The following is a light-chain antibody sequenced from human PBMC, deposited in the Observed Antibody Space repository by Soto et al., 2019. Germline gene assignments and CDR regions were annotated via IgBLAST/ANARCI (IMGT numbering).Light chain of an antibody. V-gene: IGKV1-5*01. CDR3: QQYNSYSWT. Sequence: DIQMTQSPSTLSASVVDRVTITCRASQSISSWLAWYQQKPGKAPKLLIYGASNLQSGVPSRFSGSGSGTEFTLTISSLQPDDFATYYCQQYNSYSWTFGQGTKVDIK. J-gene: IGKJ1*01. CDR1: QSISSW. CDR2: GAS.